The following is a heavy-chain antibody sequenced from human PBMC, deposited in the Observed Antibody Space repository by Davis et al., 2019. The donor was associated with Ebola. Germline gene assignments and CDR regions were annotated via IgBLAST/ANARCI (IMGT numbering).Heavy chain of an antibody. Sequence: SETLSLICAVYVGSFNDYYWSWIRQPPGKGLEWIGEVNHSGSTNYNPSLKSRVTISVDTSKNQFSLKLSSVTAADTAVYYCARRDLVITYGMDVWGQGTTVTVSS. CDR2: VNHSGST. D-gene: IGHD3-3*01. V-gene: IGHV4-34*01. CDR3: ARRDLVITYGMDV. J-gene: IGHJ6*02. CDR1: VGSFNDYY.